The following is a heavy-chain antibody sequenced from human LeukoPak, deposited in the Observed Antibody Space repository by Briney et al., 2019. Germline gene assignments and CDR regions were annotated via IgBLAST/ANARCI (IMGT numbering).Heavy chain of an antibody. J-gene: IGHJ4*02. CDR3: ARGMIRGVMDDY. V-gene: IGHV3-7*05. D-gene: IGHD3-10*01. CDR1: GFSFSGSA. CDR2: INQAGSDK. Sequence: GGSLRLSCAASGFSFSGSAIYWVRQAPGEGLEWVANINQAGSDKYYLDSVKGRFTISRDNAKNSLYLQMNSLRAEDTAVYYCARGMIRGVMDDYWGQGTLVTVSS.